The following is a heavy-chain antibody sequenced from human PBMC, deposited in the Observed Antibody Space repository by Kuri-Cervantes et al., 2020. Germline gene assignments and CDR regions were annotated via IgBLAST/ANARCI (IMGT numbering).Heavy chain of an antibody. J-gene: IGHJ6*03. V-gene: IGHV4-39*07. Sequence: GSLRLSCTVSGGSIRSSSYYWGWIRQPPGKGLEWIGSIYYSGSTYYNPSLKSRVTISVDTSKNQFSLKLSSVTAADTAVYYCARTGVWFYYYYYMDVWGKGTTVTVSS. CDR1: GGSIRSSSYY. CDR2: IYYSGST. D-gene: IGHD3-10*01. CDR3: ARTGVWFYYYYYMDV.